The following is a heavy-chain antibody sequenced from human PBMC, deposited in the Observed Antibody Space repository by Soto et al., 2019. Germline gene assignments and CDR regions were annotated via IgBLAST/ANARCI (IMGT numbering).Heavy chain of an antibody. Sequence: QVQLVESGGGVVQPGRSLRLSCAVSGFTFSSYAMHWVRQAPGKGLEWVAVISYDTSNKYYVDSVKGRFTISRDISKNTLYLQMNSLRAEDTAVYYCARGRCSGGSCYSDYYGMDVWGQGTTVTVSS. CDR2: ISYDTSNK. CDR1: GFTFSSYA. D-gene: IGHD2-15*01. V-gene: IGHV3-30-3*01. CDR3: ARGRCSGGSCYSDYYGMDV. J-gene: IGHJ6*02.